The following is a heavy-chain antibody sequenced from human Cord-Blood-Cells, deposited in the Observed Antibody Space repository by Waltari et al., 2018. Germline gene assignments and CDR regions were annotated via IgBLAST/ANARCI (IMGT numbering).Heavy chain of an antibody. CDR2: INPNSCGT. CDR1: GYTFTGFY. D-gene: IGHD3-10*01. CDR3: ARVLWFGELVNFDY. J-gene: IGHJ4*02. V-gene: IGHV1-2*02. Sequence: QVQLVQSGAELKKPGASVKVSCKASGYTFTGFYMHWVRQAPGQGHEWRRWINPNSCGTNYAREFPGRVTMTRDTSISTAYMELSRLRSDDTAVYYCARVLWFGELVNFDYWGQGTLVTVSS.